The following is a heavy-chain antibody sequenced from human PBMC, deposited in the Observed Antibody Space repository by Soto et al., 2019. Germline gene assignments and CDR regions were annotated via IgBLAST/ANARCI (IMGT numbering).Heavy chain of an antibody. J-gene: IGHJ6*02. CDR1: GFTFSSYS. CDR2: ISSSSSYI. Sequence: PGGTLRLSCAASGFTFSSYSMNWVRQAPGKGLEWVSSISSSSSYIYYADSVKGRFTISRDNAKNSLYLQMNSPRAEDTAVYYCARERRVATPGGMDVWGQGTTVTVSS. V-gene: IGHV3-21*01. CDR3: ARERRVATPGGMDV. D-gene: IGHD5-12*01.